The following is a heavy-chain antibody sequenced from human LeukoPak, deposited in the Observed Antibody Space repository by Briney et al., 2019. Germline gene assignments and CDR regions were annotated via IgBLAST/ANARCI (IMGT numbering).Heavy chain of an antibody. CDR1: GYSFTSYW. D-gene: IGHD6-19*01. CDR3: ARVIAVAGTDFDY. CDR2: IYPGDADT. V-gene: IGHV5-51*01. J-gene: IGHJ4*02. Sequence: GESLKISCKGSGYSFTSYWIGWVRQMPGEGLEWMGIIYPGDADTRYSPSFQGQVTISADKSISTAYLQWSSLKASDTAMYYCARVIAVAGTDFDYWGQGTLVTVSS.